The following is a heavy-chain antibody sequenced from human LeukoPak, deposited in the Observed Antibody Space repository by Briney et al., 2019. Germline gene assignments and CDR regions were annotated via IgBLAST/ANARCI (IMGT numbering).Heavy chain of an antibody. CDR2: IYSGGNT. V-gene: IGHV3-53*01. CDR1: GFTVSSSY. J-gene: IGHJ4*02. CDR3: AKYYYSGDSPFDY. Sequence: PGGSLRLSCAASGFTVSSSYMSWVRQAPGKGLEYVSVIYSGGNTYYAGSVKGRFTISRDNSKNTVYLQMNSLRAEDTAVYYCAKYYYSGDSPFDYWGQGTLVTVSS. D-gene: IGHD2-21*02.